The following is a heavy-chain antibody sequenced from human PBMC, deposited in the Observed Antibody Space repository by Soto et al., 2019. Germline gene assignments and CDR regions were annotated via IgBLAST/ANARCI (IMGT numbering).Heavy chain of an antibody. CDR1: GGSISSYY. J-gene: IGHJ6*02. Sequence: PSEPVSLTCTVSGGSISSYYWSWIRQPAGKGLEWIGRVYTSGSTNYNPSLRSRVTMSVDTSKNQFSLKLNSVTAADTAVYYCERDRSILDTPGYGIDGRAQRNAVPVSS. V-gene: IGHV4-4*07. CDR2: VYTSGST. CDR3: ERDRSILDTPGYGIDG. D-gene: IGHD3-3*01.